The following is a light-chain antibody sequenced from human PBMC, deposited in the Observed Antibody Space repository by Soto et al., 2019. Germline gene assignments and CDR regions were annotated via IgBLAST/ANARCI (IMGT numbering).Light chain of an antibody. V-gene: IGKV3-15*01. CDR1: QSVSSN. CDR2: GAS. CDR3: QQYNNWPPWT. Sequence: EIVMTQSPATLSVSPGERATLSCRASQSVSSNLAWYQQQPGQAPRLLIYGASTRATGIPARFSGSGSGTEFTLTISSLQPEDFAVYDCQQYNNWPPWTFGQGTKVEIK. J-gene: IGKJ1*01.